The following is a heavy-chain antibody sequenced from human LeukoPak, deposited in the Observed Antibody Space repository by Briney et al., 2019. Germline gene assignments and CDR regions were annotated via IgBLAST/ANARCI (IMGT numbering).Heavy chain of an antibody. D-gene: IGHD2-21*01. V-gene: IGHV4-30-4*08. Sequence: SQTLSLTCTVSGGSISSGDYYWSWIRQPPGKGLEWIGYIYYSGSTYYNPSLKSRVTISVDTSKNQFSLKLSSVTAADTAVYYCARPITGDSDAFDIWGQGTMVTVSS. CDR1: GGSISSGDYY. J-gene: IGHJ3*02. CDR3: ARPITGDSDAFDI. CDR2: IYYSGST.